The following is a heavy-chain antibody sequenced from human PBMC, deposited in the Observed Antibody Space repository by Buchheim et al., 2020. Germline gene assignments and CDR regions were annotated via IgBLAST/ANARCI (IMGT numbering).Heavy chain of an antibody. V-gene: IGHV4-4*02. CDR1: GGSIGSSNW. CDR2: VYLSGNT. CDR3: ARGGAKYDN. J-gene: IGHJ4*02. Sequence: QVQLQESGPGLVKPSGTLSLTCVVSGGSIGSSNWWNWVRQSPEKGLEWIGEVYLSGNTNYNPSLKSRVTISVDTSKNQFSPKLTSVTAADTAVYYCARGGAKYDNWGPGTL. D-gene: IGHD1-26*01.